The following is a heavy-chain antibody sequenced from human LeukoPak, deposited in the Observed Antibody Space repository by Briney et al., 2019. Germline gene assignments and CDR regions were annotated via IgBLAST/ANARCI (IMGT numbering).Heavy chain of an antibody. V-gene: IGHV3-48*03. CDR1: GFDLNTYE. CDR2: ITINGHTK. J-gene: IGHJ5*02. Sequence: GGSLRLSCAASGFDLNTYEMNWVRQAPGKGLEWIADITINGHTKNYADSVKGRFTISRDNAGTSLYLQMNSLRVEDTGVYYCARGDPHADLWGQGTLVTVSS. CDR3: ARGDPHADL.